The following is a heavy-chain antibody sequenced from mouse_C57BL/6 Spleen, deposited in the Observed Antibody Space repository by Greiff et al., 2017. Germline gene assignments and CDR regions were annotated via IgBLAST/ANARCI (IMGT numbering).Heavy chain of an antibody. CDR2: FHPYNDDT. J-gene: IGHJ1*03. D-gene: IGHD1-1*01. CDR3: ARRILRTGYFDV. CDR1: GYTFTTYP. Sequence: QVHVKQSGAELVKPGASVKMSCKASGYTFTTYPIEWMKQNHGKSLEWIGNFHPYNDDTKYNEKFKGKATLTVEKSSSTVYLELSRLTSDDSAVYYCARRILRTGYFDVWGTGTTVTVSS. V-gene: IGHV1-47*01.